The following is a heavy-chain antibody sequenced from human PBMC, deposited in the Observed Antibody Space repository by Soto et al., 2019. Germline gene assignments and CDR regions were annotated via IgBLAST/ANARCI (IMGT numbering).Heavy chain of an antibody. CDR3: ARGVQLWLRGPSIIDP. CDR1: GYTFTGYY. Sequence: ASVKVSCKASGYTFTGYYMHWVRQAPGQGLEWMGWINPNSGGTNYAQKFQGWVTMTRDTSISTAYMELSRLRSDDTAVYYCARGVQLWLRGPSIIDPWGQGTLVTVSS. CDR2: INPNSGGT. V-gene: IGHV1-2*04. D-gene: IGHD5-18*01. J-gene: IGHJ5*02.